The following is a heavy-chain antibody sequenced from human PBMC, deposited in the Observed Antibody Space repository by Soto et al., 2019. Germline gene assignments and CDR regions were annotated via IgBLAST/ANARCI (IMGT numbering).Heavy chain of an antibody. J-gene: IGHJ6*02. V-gene: IGHV4-59*01. CDR3: ARGEDAFFYYGLDV. CDR2: IYDTGISGYTPST. CDR1: GGSITSSY. Sequence: SETLSLTCTVSGGSITSSYWSWIRRPPGKGLEWIAYIYDTGISGYTPSTSYNPSLKSRVTMSVDTSKSQSSLKLTSVTAADTAVYYCARGEDAFFYYGLDVWGQGITVTVSS.